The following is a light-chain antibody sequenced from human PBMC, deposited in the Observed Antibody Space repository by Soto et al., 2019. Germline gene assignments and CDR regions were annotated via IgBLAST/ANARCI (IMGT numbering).Light chain of an antibody. CDR3: QQSDSTPPT. Sequence: DIQMTQSPSSLSASVGDRVTITCRASQSISSYLNWYQQKPGKAPKLLIYAAASLQSGVPSRFSGSGSGTDFPLTISRLQPEDFATYYCQQSDSTPPTFGQATQVDIK. CDR1: QSISSY. CDR2: AAA. V-gene: IGKV1-39*01. J-gene: IGKJ1*01.